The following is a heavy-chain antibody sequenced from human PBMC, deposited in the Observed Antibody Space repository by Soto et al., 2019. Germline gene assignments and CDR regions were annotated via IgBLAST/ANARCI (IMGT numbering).Heavy chain of an antibody. V-gene: IGHV1-8*01. Sequence: QVQLVQSGSEGKEPGASMKISCQASGYTFTRYDITWVRQATGQGLEWMGWMNPQTGNTAYAEKFQGRLTMTRSTSINTAYMELSGLRSADTAVYYCARLSEESSSSNYYYFYMDVWGKGSTVTVSS. J-gene: IGHJ6*03. D-gene: IGHD6-6*01. CDR1: GYTFTRYD. CDR3: ARLSEESSSSNYYYFYMDV. CDR2: MNPQTGNT.